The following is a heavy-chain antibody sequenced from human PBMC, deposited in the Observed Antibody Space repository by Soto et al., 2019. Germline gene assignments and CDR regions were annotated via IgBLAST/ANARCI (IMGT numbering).Heavy chain of an antibody. CDR1: GGTFSSYT. CDR3: AGKPGYCSGGSCDDY. J-gene: IGHJ4*02. CDR2: IIPILGIA. D-gene: IGHD2-15*01. Sequence: QVQLVQSGAEVKKPGSSVKVSCKASGGTFSSYTISWVRQAPGQGLEWMGRIIPILGIANYAQKFQGRVTITADKSTSTAYRELSSLRSEDTAVYYCAGKPGYCSGGSCDDYWGQGTLVTVSS. V-gene: IGHV1-69*02.